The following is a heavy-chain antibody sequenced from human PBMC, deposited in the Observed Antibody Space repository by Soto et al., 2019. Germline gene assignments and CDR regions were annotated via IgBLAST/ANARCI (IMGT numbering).Heavy chain of an antibody. J-gene: IGHJ4*02. V-gene: IGHV3-48*03. Sequence: PGGSLRLSCAASGFTFSIYEMNWVRQAPGKGPEWVSYISSSSNTVYYADSVKGRFTISRDNAKSSLYLQVNSPRAEDTAVYYCARNSYSGSYLDYWGQGTLVTVSS. CDR3: ARNSYSGSYLDY. CDR2: ISSSSNTV. CDR1: GFTFSIYE. D-gene: IGHD1-26*01.